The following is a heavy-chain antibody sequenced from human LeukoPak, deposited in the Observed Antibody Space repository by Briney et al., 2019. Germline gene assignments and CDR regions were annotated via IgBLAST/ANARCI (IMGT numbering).Heavy chain of an antibody. J-gene: IGHJ4*02. V-gene: IGHV4-34*01. CDR2: INHSGST. Sequence: PSETLSLTCAVYGGSFSGYYWSWIRQPPGKGLEWIGEINHSGSTNYNPSPKSRVTISVDTSKNQFSLKLSSVTAADTAVYYCARAGDSNYSFDYWGQGTLVTVSS. D-gene: IGHD4-4*01. CDR1: GGSFSGYY. CDR3: ARAGDSNYSFDY.